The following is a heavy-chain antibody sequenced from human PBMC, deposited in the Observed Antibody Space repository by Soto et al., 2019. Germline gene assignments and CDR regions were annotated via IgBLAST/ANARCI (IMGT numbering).Heavy chain of an antibody. CDR3: ARSSGYHDTYPTNQYFHH. J-gene: IGHJ1*01. Sequence: SGGSLRLSCAASGFTCSTYWMSWVRQAPGKGLEWVANINQAGSEKYYVDSVKGRFTISRDNARNSLYLQVNSLRADDTAMFYCARSSGYHDTYPTNQYFHHWGHGTLVTVSS. CDR1: GFTCSTYW. V-gene: IGHV3-7*01. CDR2: INQAGSEK. D-gene: IGHD3-22*01.